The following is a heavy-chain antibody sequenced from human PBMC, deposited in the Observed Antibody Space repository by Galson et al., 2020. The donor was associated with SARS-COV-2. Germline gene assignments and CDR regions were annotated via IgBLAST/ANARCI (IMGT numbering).Heavy chain of an antibody. CDR3: ARISASSFGDWFLISYYGMDL. V-gene: IGHV3-48*03. Sequence: GESLKISCTASGFSFSSHDMNWVRQAPGKGLEWISYISNSGRTIDYADSVKGRFTVSRDSANNSVYLQMNSLRAEDTAVYYCARISASSFGDWFLISYYGMDLWGQGTTVTGSS. D-gene: IGHD3-3*01. CDR2: ISNSGRTI. J-gene: IGHJ6*02. CDR1: GFSFSSHD.